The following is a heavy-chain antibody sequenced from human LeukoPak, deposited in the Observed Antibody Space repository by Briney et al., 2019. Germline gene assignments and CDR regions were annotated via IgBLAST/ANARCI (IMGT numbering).Heavy chain of an antibody. CDR1: GYSISSGYY. CDR3: ARVGDFWSGPEPDY. V-gene: IGHV4-61*01. J-gene: IGHJ4*02. D-gene: IGHD3-3*01. CDR2: IYYSGST. Sequence: SETLSLTCTVSGYSISSGYYWSWIRQPPGKGLEWIGYIYYSGSTNYNPSLKSRVTISVDTSKNQFSLKLSSVTAADTAVYYCARVGDFWSGPEPDYWGQGTLVTVSS.